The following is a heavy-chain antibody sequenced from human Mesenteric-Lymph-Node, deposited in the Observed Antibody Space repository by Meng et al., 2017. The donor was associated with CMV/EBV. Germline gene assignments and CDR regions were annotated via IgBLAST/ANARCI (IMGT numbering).Heavy chain of an antibody. D-gene: IGHD7-27*01. V-gene: IGHV3-7*01. J-gene: IGHJ4*02. CDR3: ARDNPNWGFDGGFDY. CDR1: GFIFSNYW. Sequence: GESLKISCAASGFIFSNYWMSWVRQAPGKGLEWVANINRDGSEKYYLDSVKGRFTISRDNSKNTLYLQMNSLRAEDTAVYYCARDNPNWGFDGGFDYWGQGTLVTVSS. CDR2: INRDGSEK.